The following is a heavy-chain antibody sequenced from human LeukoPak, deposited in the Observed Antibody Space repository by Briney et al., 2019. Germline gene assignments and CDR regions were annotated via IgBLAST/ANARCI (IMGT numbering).Heavy chain of an antibody. J-gene: IGHJ4*02. CDR3: AGYSSGWYVDY. CDR1: GGSFSGYY. CDR2: INHSGST. D-gene: IGHD6-19*01. V-gene: IGHV4-34*01. Sequence: PSETLSLTCAVYGGSFSGYYWSWIRQPPGKGLEWIGEINHSGSTNYNPSLKSRVTISVDTSKNQFSLKLSSVTAADTAVYYCAGYSSGWYVDYWGQGTLVTVSS.